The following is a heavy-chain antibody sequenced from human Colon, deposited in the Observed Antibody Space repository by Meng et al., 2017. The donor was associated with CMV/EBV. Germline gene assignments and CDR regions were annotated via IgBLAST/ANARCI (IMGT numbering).Heavy chain of an antibody. D-gene: IGHD3-3*01. Sequence: ASVKVSCKASGYTFTGYYMHWVRQAPGQGLEWMGWINPNSGGTNYAQKFQGRVTMTRDTSISTAYMELSRQRSDDTAVYYCARDGGRITIFGVARPIAFDIWGQGTMVTVSS. CDR3: ARDGGRITIFGVARPIAFDI. CDR2: INPNSGGT. J-gene: IGHJ3*02. CDR1: GYTFTGYY. V-gene: IGHV1-2*02.